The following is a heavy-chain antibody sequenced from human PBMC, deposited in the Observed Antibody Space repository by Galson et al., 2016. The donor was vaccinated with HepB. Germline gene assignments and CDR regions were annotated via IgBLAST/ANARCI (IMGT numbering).Heavy chain of an antibody. Sequence: SLRLSCAASGFTFSDYYMSWIRQAPGKGLDWISYISISGSTIYYADSVKGRFTISRDNAKNSLYLQMNSLRADDTAVYYCARATNSWSSFDIWGQGTMVTVSS. CDR3: ARATNSWSSFDI. CDR1: GFTFSDYY. CDR2: ISISGSTI. J-gene: IGHJ3*02. D-gene: IGHD1-26*01. V-gene: IGHV3-11*01.